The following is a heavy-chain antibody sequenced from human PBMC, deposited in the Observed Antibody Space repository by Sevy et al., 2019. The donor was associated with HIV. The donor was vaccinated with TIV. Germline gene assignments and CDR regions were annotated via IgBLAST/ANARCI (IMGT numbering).Heavy chain of an antibody. D-gene: IGHD5-12*01. CDR2: LYSGGST. J-gene: IGHJ3*02. V-gene: IGHV3-66*01. CDR1: GFTVSSKY. Sequence: GGSLRLSCAASGFTVSSKYMSWVRQAPGKGLEWVSILYSGGSTHYADSVKGRFTISRANSKNTVYFQMNSLRDEDTAVDFCASVSCYDSVDYWFTSHTPNAFDIWGQGTKVTVSS. CDR3: ASVSCYDSVDYWFTSHTPNAFDI.